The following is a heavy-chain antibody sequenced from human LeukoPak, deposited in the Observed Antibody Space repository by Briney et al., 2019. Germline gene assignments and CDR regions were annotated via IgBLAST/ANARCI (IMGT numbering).Heavy chain of an antibody. CDR1: GGSFSGYY. D-gene: IGHD3-10*01. Sequence: SETLSLTCAVYGGSFSGYYWSWIRQPPGKGLEWIGEINHSGSTNYNPSLKSRVTISVDTSKNQFSLKLSSVTAADTAVYYCARSRYYYGSGSYSGNNWFDPWGQGTQVTVSS. J-gene: IGHJ5*02. CDR3: ARSRYYYGSGSYSGNNWFDP. V-gene: IGHV4-34*01. CDR2: INHSGST.